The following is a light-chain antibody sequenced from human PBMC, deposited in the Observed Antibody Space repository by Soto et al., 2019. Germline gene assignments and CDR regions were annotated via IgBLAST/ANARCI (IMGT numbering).Light chain of an antibody. V-gene: IGKV3-20*01. CDR3: QQFGSSPRFT. CDR2: GTS. CDR1: ESIESRY. J-gene: IGKJ3*01. Sequence: EIVLTQSPATLSLSPGERATLSCRASESIESRYLASYQQRPGQAPRLLIYGTSSRATGIPDRFSGSRSGADFILTIIRLEPEDFAVYYCQQFGSSPRFTFGPGTRVEIK.